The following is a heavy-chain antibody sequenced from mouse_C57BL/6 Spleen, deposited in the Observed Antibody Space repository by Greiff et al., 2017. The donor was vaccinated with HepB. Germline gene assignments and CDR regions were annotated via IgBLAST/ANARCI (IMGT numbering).Heavy chain of an antibody. J-gene: IGHJ3*01. V-gene: IGHV5-17*01. Sequence: EVKLMESGGGLVKPGGSLKLSCAASGFTFSDYGMHWVRQAPEKGLEWVAYISSGSSTIYYADTVKGPFTIARDNAKNTLFLQMTSLRSEDTAMYYCARCGTKAAWFAYWGQGTLVTVSA. CDR1: GFTFSDYG. CDR2: ISSGSSTI. CDR3: ARCGTKAAWFAY. D-gene: IGHD1-2*01.